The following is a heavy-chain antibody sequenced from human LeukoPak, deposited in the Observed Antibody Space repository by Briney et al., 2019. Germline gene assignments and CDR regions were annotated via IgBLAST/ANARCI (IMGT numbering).Heavy chain of an antibody. CDR2: FDPEDGET. CDR3: ATSVQRITMIVVYFDY. CDR1: GYTLTELS. D-gene: IGHD3-22*01. J-gene: IGHJ4*02. Sequence: ASVKVSCKVSGYTLTELSMHWVRQAPGKGLEWMGGFDPEDGETIYALKFQGRVTMTEDTSTDTAYMELSSLRSEDTAVYYCATSVQRITMIVVYFDYWGQGTLVTVSS. V-gene: IGHV1-24*01.